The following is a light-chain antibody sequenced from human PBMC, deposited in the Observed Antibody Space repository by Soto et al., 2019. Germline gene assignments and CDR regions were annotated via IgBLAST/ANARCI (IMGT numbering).Light chain of an antibody. CDR3: QQDYNLPLT. V-gene: IGKV3D-7*01. J-gene: IGKJ4*01. CDR2: GAS. Sequence: VMTQSPAPLSVSPGESATLSCRASQSVSSSYLTWYQQKPGQAPRLIIYGASTRATSIPARFSGSGSGTDCTLTISSLQPEDVAVYYCQQDYNLPLTLGGGTKVDIK. CDR1: QSVSSSY.